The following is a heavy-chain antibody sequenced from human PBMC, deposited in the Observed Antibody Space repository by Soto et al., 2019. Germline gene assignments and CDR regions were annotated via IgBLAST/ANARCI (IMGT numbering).Heavy chain of an antibody. CDR3: ARHVGGPKSHYYYYYGMDV. D-gene: IGHD3-16*01. CDR1: GGSISSSSYY. V-gene: IGHV4-39*01. J-gene: IGHJ6*02. CDR2: IYYSGST. Sequence: PSETLSLTCTVSGGSISSSSYYWGWIRQPPGKGLEWIGSIYYSGSTYYNPSLKSRVTISVDTSKNQFSLKLSSVTAADTAVYYCARHVGGPKSHYYYYYGMDVWGQGTTVTISS.